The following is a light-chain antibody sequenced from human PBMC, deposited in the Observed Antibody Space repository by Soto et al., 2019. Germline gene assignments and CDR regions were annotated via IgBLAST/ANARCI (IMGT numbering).Light chain of an antibody. CDR2: EVS. V-gene: IGLV2-14*01. Sequence: QSVLTQPASVSGSPGQSITISCTGTSNDIGTYRYVSWYQQHPGKVPKLIIFEVSDRPSGVSHRFSGSKSGNTASLTISGIQAEDEADYYCTSYTTSSTLVFGGGTKVTVL. J-gene: IGLJ3*02. CDR3: TSYTTSSTLV. CDR1: SNDIGTYRY.